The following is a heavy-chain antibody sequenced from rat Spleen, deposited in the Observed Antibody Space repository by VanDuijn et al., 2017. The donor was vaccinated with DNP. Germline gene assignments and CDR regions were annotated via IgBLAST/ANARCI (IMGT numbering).Heavy chain of an antibody. CDR1: GITFNNYD. Sequence: EVQLVESGGGLVQPGRSLKLSCAASGITFNNYDIAWVRQAPAKGLEWVAFITDSGGNTYYRDSVKGRFIVSRDNAKNTLNLQMDSLRSEDTAAYYCAGAGYGTYYFDYWGQGVMVTVSS. D-gene: IGHD4-4*01. J-gene: IGHJ2*01. CDR3: AGAGYGTYYFDY. CDR2: ITDSGGNT. V-gene: IGHV5S23*01.